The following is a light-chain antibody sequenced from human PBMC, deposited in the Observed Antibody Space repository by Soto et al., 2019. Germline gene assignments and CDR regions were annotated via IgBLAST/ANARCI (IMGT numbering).Light chain of an antibody. Sequence: SYELTQPPSVSVAPGQTARITCGGNNIGGKSVHWYQQKPGQAPVLVVYDDSDRPSGIPDRSSGYNSGDKDTLTISRVEAGDEADYYCQVWDSSSDHYVFGTGTNFPVL. J-gene: IGLJ1*01. CDR3: QVWDSSSDHYV. CDR1: NIGGKS. CDR2: DDS. V-gene: IGLV3-21*02.